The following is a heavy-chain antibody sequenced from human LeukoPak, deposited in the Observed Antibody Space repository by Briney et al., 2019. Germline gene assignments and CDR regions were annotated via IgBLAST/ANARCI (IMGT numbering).Heavy chain of an antibody. CDR3: ARSCGGDCWPSHYYYYGMDV. CDR2: IWYDGSNK. V-gene: IGHV3-33*01. Sequence: PGGSLRLSCAASGFTFSSYVMHWVRQAPGRGLEGVAVIWYDGSNKYYADSVKGRFTISRDNSKNTLYLQMNSLRAEDTAVYYCARSCGGDCWPSHYYYYGMDVWGKGTTVTVSS. D-gene: IGHD2-21*02. CDR1: GFTFSSYV. J-gene: IGHJ6*04.